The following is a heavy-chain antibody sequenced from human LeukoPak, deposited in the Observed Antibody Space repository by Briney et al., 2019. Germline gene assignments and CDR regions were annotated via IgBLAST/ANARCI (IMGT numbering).Heavy chain of an antibody. V-gene: IGHV1-18*01. CDR1: GYTFTNYG. CDR3: ARDQWLFIPPLFDY. Sequence: ASVKVSCKASGYTFTNYGISWVRQAPGQGLEWMGWIGAYNGNTNYAQKLQGRVTMTIDTSTSTAYMELRSLRSDDTAVYYCARDQWLFIPPLFDYWGQGTLVTVSS. CDR2: IGAYNGNT. J-gene: IGHJ4*02. D-gene: IGHD3-22*01.